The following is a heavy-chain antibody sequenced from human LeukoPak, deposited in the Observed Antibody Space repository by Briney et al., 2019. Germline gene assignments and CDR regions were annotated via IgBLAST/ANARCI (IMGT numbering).Heavy chain of an antibody. J-gene: IGHJ4*02. CDR1: GYTFTSYA. D-gene: IGHD5-18*01. CDR3: ARDRFGYSYVFDY. CDR2: INAGNGNT. V-gene: IGHV1-3*01. Sequence: ASVKVSCKASGYTFTSYAMHWVRQAPGQRLEWMGWINAGNGNTKYSQKLQGRVTITRDTSASTAYMELSSLRSEDTAVYYCARDRFGYSYVFDYWGQGTLVTVSS.